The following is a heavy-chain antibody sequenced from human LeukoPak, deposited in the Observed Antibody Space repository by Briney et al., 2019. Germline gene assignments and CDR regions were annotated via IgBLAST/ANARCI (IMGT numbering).Heavy chain of an antibody. CDR3: ARDPVAVAAFDY. J-gene: IGHJ4*02. CDR1: GFTFSSYA. V-gene: IGHV3-30*04. Sequence: PGGSLRLSCAASGFTFSSYAMHWVRQAPGKGLEWVPVISYDGSNKYYADSVKGRFTISRDNSKNTLYLQMNSLRAEDTAVYYCARDPVAVAAFDYWGQGTLVTVSS. CDR2: ISYDGSNK. D-gene: IGHD6-19*01.